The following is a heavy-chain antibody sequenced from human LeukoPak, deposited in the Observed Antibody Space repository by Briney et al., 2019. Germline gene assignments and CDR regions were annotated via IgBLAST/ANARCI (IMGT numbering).Heavy chain of an antibody. Sequence: PGGSLRLSCAASGFTFSSYAMNWVRQAPGKGLEWVAGISSGDRTFHAESVKGRFTISRDKSKDTRYLQMNSLRAEDTAVYYCAKDATASPYFHWFDNWGQGTQVIVSS. J-gene: IGHJ4*02. CDR3: AKDATASPYFHWFDN. CDR1: GFTFSSYA. D-gene: IGHD3-9*01. CDR2: ISSGDRT. V-gene: IGHV3-23*01.